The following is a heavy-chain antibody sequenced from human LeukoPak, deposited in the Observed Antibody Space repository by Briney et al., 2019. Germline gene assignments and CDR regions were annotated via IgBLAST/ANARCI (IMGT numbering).Heavy chain of an antibody. V-gene: IGHV4-4*09. CDR3: ARTYSTSSNFDY. D-gene: IGHD2-2*01. Sequence: PSETLSLTCTVSGGSISSYCWSWIRQPPGKGLEWIGYIYSSGSTNYNPSLKSRVTISVDTSKEQFSLKLSSVTAADTALYYCARTYSTSSNFDYWGQGTLVTVSS. J-gene: IGHJ4*02. CDR1: GGSISSYC. CDR2: IYSSGST.